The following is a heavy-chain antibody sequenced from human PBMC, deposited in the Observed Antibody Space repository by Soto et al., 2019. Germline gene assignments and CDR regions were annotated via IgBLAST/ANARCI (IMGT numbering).Heavy chain of an antibody. CDR2: ISYDGNYK. CDR1: GFTFSSYG. D-gene: IGHD3-22*01. J-gene: IGHJ4*02. V-gene: IGHV3-30*18. CDR3: GKVSTYYYDSTFDY. Sequence: QVQLVESGGGVVQPGRSLRLSCAASGFTFSSYGMHWVRQAPGKGLEWVAIISYDGNYKYYADSVKGRFTISRDNSKNTLYLQINSLRAEDTAVYYCGKVSTYYYDSTFDYWGQGTRVTVSS.